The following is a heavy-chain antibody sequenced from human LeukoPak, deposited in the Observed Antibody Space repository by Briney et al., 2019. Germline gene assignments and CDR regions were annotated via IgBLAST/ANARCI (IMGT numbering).Heavy chain of an antibody. V-gene: IGHV3-30*19. CDR3: ARAQLEYCSTTSCYVFDS. CDR1: GFTFSSYG. J-gene: IGHJ4*02. CDR2: ISFDGSDK. Sequence: PGGSLRLSCAASGFTFSSYGMHWVRQAPGKGLEWVAVISFDGSDKYYADSVKGRFTISTDISKNTLYLEMNSLRADDTAIYYCARAQLEYCSTTSCYVFDSWGQGTLVTVSS. D-gene: IGHD2-2*01.